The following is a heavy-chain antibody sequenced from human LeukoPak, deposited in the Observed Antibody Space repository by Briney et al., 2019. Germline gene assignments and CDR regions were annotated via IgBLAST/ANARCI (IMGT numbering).Heavy chain of an antibody. CDR2: IYYSGST. V-gene: IGHV4-39*01. J-gene: IGHJ5*02. CDR3: ARRPLALGWFDP. D-gene: IGHD3-16*01. Sequence: SETLSLTCTVSGGSIRSSSYYWGWIRQPPGKGLEWIGSIYYSGSTYYNPSLKSRVTISVDTSKNQFSLKLSSVTAADTAVYYCARRPLALGWFDPWGQGTLVTVSS. CDR1: GGSIRSSSYY.